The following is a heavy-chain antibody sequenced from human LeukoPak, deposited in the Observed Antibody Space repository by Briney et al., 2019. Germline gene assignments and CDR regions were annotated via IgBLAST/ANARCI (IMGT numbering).Heavy chain of an antibody. CDR1: GYTFTGYY. CDR3: ASELLSHDAFDI. V-gene: IGHV1-2*02. Sequence: GASVKVSCKASGYTFTGYYMHWVRQAPGQGLEWMGWINPNSGGTNYAQKSQGRVTMTRDTSISTAYMELSRLRSDDTAVYYCASELLSHDAFDIWGQGTMVTASS. D-gene: IGHD1-14*01. J-gene: IGHJ3*02. CDR2: INPNSGGT.